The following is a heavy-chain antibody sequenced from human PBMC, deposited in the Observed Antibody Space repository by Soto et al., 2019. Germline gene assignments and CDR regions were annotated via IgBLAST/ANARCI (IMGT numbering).Heavy chain of an antibody. D-gene: IGHD2-21*02. CDR3: AKDKQGANYCGGDCYYPGMDV. CDR2: ISWNSGSI. CDR1: GFTFDDYA. Sequence: GGSLRLSCAASGFTFDDYAMHWVRQAPGKGLEWVSGISWNSGSIGYADSVKGRFTISRDNAKNSLYLQMNSLRAEDTALYYCAKDKQGANYCGGDCYYPGMDVWGQGTTVTVSS. V-gene: IGHV3-9*01. J-gene: IGHJ6*02.